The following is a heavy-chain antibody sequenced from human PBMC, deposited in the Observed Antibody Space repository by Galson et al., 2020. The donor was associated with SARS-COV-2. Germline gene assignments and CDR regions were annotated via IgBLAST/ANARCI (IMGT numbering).Heavy chain of an antibody. V-gene: IGHV1-2*04. D-gene: IGHD2-2*01. CDR3: ARETEMPTFSYFDY. CDR2: INPNSGDT. J-gene: IGHJ4*02. CDR1: GSTFTGYY. Sequence: ASVKVSCKASGSTFTGYYIHWVRQAPGQGLEWMGWINPNSGDTTYAQKFQGWVTMTRDSSITTAYMELSRLRSDDTAVYYCARETEMPTFSYFDYWGQGTLVTVSS.